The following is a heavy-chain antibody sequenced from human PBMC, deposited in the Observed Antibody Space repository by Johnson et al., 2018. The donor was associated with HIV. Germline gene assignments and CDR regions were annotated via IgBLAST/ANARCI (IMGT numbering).Heavy chain of an antibody. V-gene: IGHV3-49*04. CDR3: TTVLNYNYWRRDAFDI. D-gene: IGHD3-3*01. Sequence: VQLVESGGGLVQPGRSLRLSCAASGFTFSSYAMSWVRQAPGKGLEWVGFIRSTAYGGTTEYAASVKGRFTISRDDSKSIAYLQMNSLKTEDTALYYCTTVLNYNYWRRDAFDIWGQGTMVTVSS. J-gene: IGHJ3*02. CDR2: IRSTAYGGTT. CDR1: GFTFSSYA.